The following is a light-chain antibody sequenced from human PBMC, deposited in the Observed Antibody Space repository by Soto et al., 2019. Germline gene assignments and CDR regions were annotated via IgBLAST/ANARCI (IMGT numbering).Light chain of an antibody. CDR1: QSVSSNY. CDR2: GAS. J-gene: IGKJ1*01. V-gene: IGKV3-20*01. Sequence: EIVLTQSPGTRSLSPGERATLSCRASQSVSSNYLAWYQQKPGQAPRLLIYGASNRATGIPDRFSGSGSGTDFTLTISRLEPEDFAVYYCQQYGTLPRTFGQGTKVEI. CDR3: QQYGTLPRT.